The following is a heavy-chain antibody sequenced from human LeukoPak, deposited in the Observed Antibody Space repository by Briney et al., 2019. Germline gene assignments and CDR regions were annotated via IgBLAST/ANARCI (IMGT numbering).Heavy chain of an antibody. CDR3: AKDQAAGFHLDY. CDR2: ISGSGGST. Sequence: PGGSLRLSCAASGFTFSSYAMSWVRQAPGKGLEWVSAISGSGGSTYYADSVKGRFTTSRDNSKNTLYLQMNSLRAEDTAVYYCAKDQAAGFHLDYWGQGTLVTVSS. V-gene: IGHV3-23*01. J-gene: IGHJ4*02. CDR1: GFTFSSYA. D-gene: IGHD6-13*01.